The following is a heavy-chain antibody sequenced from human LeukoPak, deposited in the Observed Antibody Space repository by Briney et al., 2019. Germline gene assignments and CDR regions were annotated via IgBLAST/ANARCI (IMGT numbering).Heavy chain of an antibody. CDR1: GFTFSSYA. J-gene: IGHJ6*02. D-gene: IGHD6-19*01. CDR3: AKGLIAVAGRLYYYGMDV. V-gene: IGHV3-23*01. CDR2: ISGSGGST. Sequence: GASLRLSCAASGFTFSSYAMSWVRQAPGKGLEWVSAISGSGGSTYYADSVKGRFTISRGNSKNTLYLQMNSLRAEDTAVYYCAKGLIAVAGRLYYYGMDVWGQGTTVTVSS.